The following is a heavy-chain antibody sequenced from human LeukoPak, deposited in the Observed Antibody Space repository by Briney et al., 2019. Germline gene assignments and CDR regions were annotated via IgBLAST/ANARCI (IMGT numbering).Heavy chain of an antibody. CDR2: ISGSGRST. D-gene: IGHD3-9*01. CDR1: GFTFSNSA. J-gene: IGHJ4*02. V-gene: IGHV3-23*01. CDR3: AKTSDGDWSPPNDY. Sequence: GGSLRLSCAASGFTFSNSAMSWVRQAPGKGLEWVSAISGSGRSTFYADSVKGRFTISRDNSKNTVYLQMISLRAEDTALYYCAKTSDGDWSPPNDYWGQGTPVTVSS.